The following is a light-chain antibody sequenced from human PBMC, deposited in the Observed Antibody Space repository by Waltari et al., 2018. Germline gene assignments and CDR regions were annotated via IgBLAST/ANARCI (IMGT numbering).Light chain of an antibody. CDR1: SSDVGRYDY. Sequence: QSALTQPASVSGSPGQSITISCTGTSSDVGRYDYVSWYPQHPGKAPKLLIYDVTKRPSGVSNRFSGSKSANTASLTISGLQAEDEADYYCFSYRRSSTWVFGEGTKLTVL. CDR2: DVT. V-gene: IGLV2-14*03. J-gene: IGLJ3*02. CDR3: FSYRRSSTWV.